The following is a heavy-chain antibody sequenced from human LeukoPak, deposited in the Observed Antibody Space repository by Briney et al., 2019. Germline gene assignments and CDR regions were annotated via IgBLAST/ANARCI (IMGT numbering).Heavy chain of an antibody. CDR1: GFTFSSYA. V-gene: IGHV3-30*04. CDR2: ISYDGSNK. Sequence: PGGSLRLSCAASGFTFSSYAMHWVRQAPGKGLEWVAVISYDGSNKYYADSVKGRFTISRGNSKNTLYLQMNSLRAEDTAVYYCAISIGIAAAGPDYWGQGTLVTVSS. J-gene: IGHJ4*02. CDR3: AISIGIAAAGPDY. D-gene: IGHD6-13*01.